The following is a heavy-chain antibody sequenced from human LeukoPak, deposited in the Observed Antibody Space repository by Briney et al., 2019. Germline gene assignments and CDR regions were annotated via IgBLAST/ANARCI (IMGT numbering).Heavy chain of an antibody. CDR3: ARGFPYCGGDCPFDY. CDR2: ISGSGGST. CDR1: GLTFSSYA. V-gene: IGHV3-23*01. Sequence: GGSLRLSCAASGLTFSSYAMSWVRQAPGKGLEWVSAISGSGGSTYYADSVKGRFTISRDNSKNTLYLQMNSLRAEDTAVYYCARGFPYCGGDCPFDYWGHGILVTVSS. J-gene: IGHJ4*01. D-gene: IGHD2-21*02.